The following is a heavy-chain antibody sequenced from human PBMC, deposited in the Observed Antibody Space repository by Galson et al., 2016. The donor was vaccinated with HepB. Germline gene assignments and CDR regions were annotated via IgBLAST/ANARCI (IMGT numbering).Heavy chain of an antibody. D-gene: IGHD5-18*01. CDR2: ISRSGDSR. V-gene: IGHV3-23*01. CDR3: AKGYGFYDY. Sequence: SLRLSCAASGFSFSSYGMTWVRQAPGKGLEVVSSISRSGDSRDYADSVKGRFTISRDNSKNTLYLQMNSLRAEDTAVYYCAKGYGFYDYWGQGTLVTVSS. J-gene: IGHJ4*02. CDR1: GFSFSSYG.